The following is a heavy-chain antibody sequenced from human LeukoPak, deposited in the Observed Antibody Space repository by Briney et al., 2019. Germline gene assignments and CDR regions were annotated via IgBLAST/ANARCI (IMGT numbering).Heavy chain of an antibody. D-gene: IGHD3-16*02. V-gene: IGHV3-66*01. J-gene: IGHJ4*02. CDR3: AKSARGEFGGLIAPFDY. Sequence: GGSLRLSCSASGFTVSSNYMSWVHQAPGKGLEWVSVIYSGGSTYYADSVKGRFTISRDNSKNTLYLQMNSLGAEDTAVYYCAKSARGEFGGLIAPFDYWGQGTLVTVSS. CDR1: GFTVSSNY. CDR2: IYSGGST.